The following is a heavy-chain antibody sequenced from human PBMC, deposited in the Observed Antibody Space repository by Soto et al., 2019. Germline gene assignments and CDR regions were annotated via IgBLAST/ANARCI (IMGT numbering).Heavy chain of an antibody. CDR1: GFTFSSYG. D-gene: IGHD6-13*01. Sequence: GGSLRLSCAASGFTFSSYGMHWVRQAPGKGLEWVAVISYDGSNKYYADSVKGRFTISRDNSKNTLYLQMNSLRAEDTAVYYCAKDPFIRGQQLVWDYYYGMDVWGQGTTVTVSS. CDR2: ISYDGSNK. CDR3: AKDPFIRGQQLVWDYYYGMDV. V-gene: IGHV3-30*18. J-gene: IGHJ6*02.